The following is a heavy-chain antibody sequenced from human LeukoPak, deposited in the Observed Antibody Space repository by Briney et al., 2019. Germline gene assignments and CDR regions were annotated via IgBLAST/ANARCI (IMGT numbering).Heavy chain of an antibody. CDR1: GGSISSYY. CDR2: MYASGST. CDR3: ARSSSVGATTSFDC. D-gene: IGHD1-26*01. V-gene: IGHV4-4*07. Sequence: MSSETLSLTCSVSGGSISSYYWSWLRQPAGKGLEWIGRMYASGSTDYNPSLKSRLTIPVDPSKNQFFLKLNSVTAAYTAVYYCARSSSVGATTSFDCGGQETLVAVSS. J-gene: IGHJ4*02.